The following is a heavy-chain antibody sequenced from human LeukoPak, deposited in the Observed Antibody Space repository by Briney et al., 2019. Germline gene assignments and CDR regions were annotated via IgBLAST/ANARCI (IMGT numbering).Heavy chain of an antibody. J-gene: IGHJ4*02. CDR2: ISGSGGST. Sequence: GGSLRLSCAASGFTFSSYAMSWVRQAPGEGLEWVSAISGSGGSTYYADSVKGRFTISRDNPKNTLYLQRNSLRAEDTAVNYCAKDRGSGNDDWGQGTLATVSS. V-gene: IGHV3-23*01. CDR1: GFTFSSYA. D-gene: IGHD1-26*01. CDR3: AKDRGSGNDD.